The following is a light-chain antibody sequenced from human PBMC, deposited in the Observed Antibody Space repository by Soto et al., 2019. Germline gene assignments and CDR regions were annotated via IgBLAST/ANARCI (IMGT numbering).Light chain of an antibody. V-gene: IGKV1-5*01. CDR3: QQYNSYSRT. CDR2: DAS. J-gene: IGKJ1*01. CDR1: HSISSW. Sequence: DIQMTQSPSTLSASVGDRVTITCRASHSISSWLAWYQQKPGKAPKLLIYDASSLESGVPPRFSGSGSGTEFTLTISSLQPDDFATYYCQQYNSYSRTFGQGTKVDIK.